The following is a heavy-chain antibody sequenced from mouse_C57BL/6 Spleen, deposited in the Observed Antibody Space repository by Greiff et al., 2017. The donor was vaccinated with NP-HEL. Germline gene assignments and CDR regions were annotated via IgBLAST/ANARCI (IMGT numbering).Heavy chain of an antibody. Sequence: QVQLQQPGAELVKPGASVKMSCKASGYTFTSYCITWVKQRPGQSLEWIGDIYPGSGSTNYNEKFKSKATLTVDTSSSTASMQLISLTSDDYAVYYCARSYSNYQFADWGTGTLVTAAA. CDR1: GYTFTSYC. J-gene: IGHJ3*01. CDR3: ARSYSNYQFAD. D-gene: IGHD2-5*01. V-gene: IGHV1-55*01. CDR2: IYPGSGST.